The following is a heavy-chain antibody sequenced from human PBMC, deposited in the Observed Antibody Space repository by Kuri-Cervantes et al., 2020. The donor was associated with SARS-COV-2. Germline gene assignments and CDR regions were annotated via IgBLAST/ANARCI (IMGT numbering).Heavy chain of an antibody. V-gene: IGHV4-4*02. CDR1: GGSISSSNW. Sequence: SETLSLTCAVSGGSISSSNWWSWVRQPPGKGLEWIGEIYHSGCTNYNPSLKSRVTISVDKSKNQFSLKLSSVTAADTAVYYWARTYSSSSLFYDYWGQGTLVTVSS. CDR2: IYHSGCT. CDR3: ARTYSSSSLFYDY. D-gene: IGHD6-6*01. J-gene: IGHJ4*02.